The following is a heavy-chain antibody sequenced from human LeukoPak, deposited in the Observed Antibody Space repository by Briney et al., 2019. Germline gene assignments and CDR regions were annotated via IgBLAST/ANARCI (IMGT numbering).Heavy chain of an antibody. Sequence: PGRSLRLSCAASGFTFRDYALSWVRQAPGKGLEWVGFIRSKTYGGAADYGASVKGRFTIYRDDSQSIAYLQMNSLEIEDTAVYYCTRMGIAIIGRDPVDYWGQGTLVTVSS. D-gene: IGHD2-21*01. CDR1: GFTFRDYA. CDR2: IRSKTYGGAA. J-gene: IGHJ4*02. V-gene: IGHV3-49*04. CDR3: TRMGIAIIGRDPVDY.